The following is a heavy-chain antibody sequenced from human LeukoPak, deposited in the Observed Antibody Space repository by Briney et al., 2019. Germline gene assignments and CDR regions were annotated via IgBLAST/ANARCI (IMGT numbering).Heavy chain of an antibody. CDR1: GGSFSGYY. D-gene: IGHD3-10*01. V-gene: IGHV4-34*01. CDR2: INHSGST. CDR3: ARGREVYYYGSGSERKNYYFDY. Sequence: SETLSLTCAVYGGSFSGYYWSWIRQPPGKGLEWIGEINHSGSTNYNPSLKSRVTISVDTSKNQFSLKLSSVTAADTAVYYCARGREVYYYGSGSERKNYYFDYWGQGTLVTVSS. J-gene: IGHJ4*02.